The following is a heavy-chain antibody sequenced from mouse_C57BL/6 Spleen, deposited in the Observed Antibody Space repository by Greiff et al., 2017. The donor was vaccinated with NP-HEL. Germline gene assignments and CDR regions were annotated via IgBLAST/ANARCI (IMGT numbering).Heavy chain of an antibody. CDR2: IDPSDSYT. D-gene: IGHD1-1*01. Sequence: QVQLKQPGAELVMPGASVKLSCKASGYTFTSYWMHWVKQRPGQGLEWIGEIDPSDSYTNYNQKFKGKSTLTVDKSSSTAYMQLSSLTSEDSAVYYCARSYYYGSSLWYFDVWGTGTTVTVSS. J-gene: IGHJ1*03. CDR1: GYTFTSYW. V-gene: IGHV1-69*01. CDR3: ARSYYYGSSLWYFDV.